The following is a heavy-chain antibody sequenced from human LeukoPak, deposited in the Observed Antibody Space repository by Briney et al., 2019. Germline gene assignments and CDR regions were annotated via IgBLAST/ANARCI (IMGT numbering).Heavy chain of an antibody. V-gene: IGHV4-59*01. J-gene: IGHJ4*02. Sequence: SETLSLTCSVSGGSISSYYWSWIRQPPGKGLEWIGYIYYSGSTDYNPSLKSRVTISVDTSKNQFSLKLSSVTAADTAVYYCARYSSSWFYFDYWGQGTLVTVSS. D-gene: IGHD6-13*01. CDR1: GGSISSYY. CDR2: IYYSGST. CDR3: ARYSSSWFYFDY.